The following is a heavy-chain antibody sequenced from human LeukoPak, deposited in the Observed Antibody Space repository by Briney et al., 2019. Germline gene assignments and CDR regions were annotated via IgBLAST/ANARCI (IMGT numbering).Heavy chain of an antibody. CDR2: ISGSGGST. Sequence: PGGTLRLSCAASGFTFSSYGMSWVRQAPGKGLEWVSAISGSGGSTYYADSVKGRFTISRDNSKNTLYLQMNSLRAEDTAVYYCASYEGSYGYWGQGTLVTVSS. CDR3: ASYEGSYGY. CDR1: GFTFSSYG. V-gene: IGHV3-23*01. D-gene: IGHD1-26*01. J-gene: IGHJ4*02.